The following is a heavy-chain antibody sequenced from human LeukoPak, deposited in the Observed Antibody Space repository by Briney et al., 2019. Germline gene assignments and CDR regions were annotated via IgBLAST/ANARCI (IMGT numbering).Heavy chain of an antibody. V-gene: IGHV4-34*01. CDR3: ARLPYYADDY. D-gene: IGHD2-2*01. Sequence: SETLSLTCTVTGGSISSYYWSWIRQPPGKGLEWIGEINHSGSTNYNPSLKSRVTISVDTSKNQFSLKLSSVTAADTAVYYCARLPYYADDYWGQGTLVTVSS. CDR2: INHSGST. CDR1: GGSISSYY. J-gene: IGHJ4*02.